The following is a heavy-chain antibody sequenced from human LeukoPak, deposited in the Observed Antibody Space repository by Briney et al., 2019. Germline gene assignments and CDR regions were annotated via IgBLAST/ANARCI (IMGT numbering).Heavy chain of an antibody. CDR2: IYYSGST. CDR3: AEGITGTTFPPNY. J-gene: IGHJ4*02. D-gene: IGHD1-7*01. V-gene: IGHV4-59*01. Sequence: PSETLSLTCTVSGGSISSYYWSWLRQPPGKGLEWIGYIYYSGSTNYNPSLKSRVTISVDASKNQFSLKLSSVTAADTAVYYCAEGITGTTFPPNYWGQGTLVTVSS. CDR1: GGSISSYY.